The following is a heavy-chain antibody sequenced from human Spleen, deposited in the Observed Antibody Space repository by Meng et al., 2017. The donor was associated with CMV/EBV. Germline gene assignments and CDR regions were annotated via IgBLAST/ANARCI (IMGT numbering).Heavy chain of an antibody. CDR3: ARGKWELFFDY. CDR2: IRYDGSRT. Sequence: SCASSGFIFSSYSMHWVRQAPGKGLVLVSQIRYDGSRTNYADSVRCRFSISRDNAKNTLYLEMNSLRAEDSCIYYCARGKWELFFDYWGQGALVTVSS. V-gene: IGHV3-74*01. J-gene: IGHJ4*02. CDR1: GFIFSSYS. D-gene: IGHD1-26*01.